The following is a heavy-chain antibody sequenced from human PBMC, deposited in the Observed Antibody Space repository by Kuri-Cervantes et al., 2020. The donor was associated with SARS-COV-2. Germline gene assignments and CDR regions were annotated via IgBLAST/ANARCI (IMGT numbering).Heavy chain of an antibody. CDR3: AREKSASWFDP. J-gene: IGHJ5*02. V-gene: IGHV4-30-4*08. CDR2: IYHSGST. CDR1: GGSISSGDYY. Sequence: LRLSCTVSGGSISSGDYYWSWIRQPPGKGLEWIGYIYHSGSTYYNPSLKSRVTISVDTSKNQFSLKLSSVTAADTAVYYCAREKSASWFDPWGQGTLVTVSS.